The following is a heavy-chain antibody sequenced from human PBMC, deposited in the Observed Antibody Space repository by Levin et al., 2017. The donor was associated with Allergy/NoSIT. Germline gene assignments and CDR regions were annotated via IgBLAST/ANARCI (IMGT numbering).Heavy chain of an antibody. CDR3: AKDFTGSYYWYFDY. CDR1: GVTFSSYA. J-gene: IGHJ4*02. D-gene: IGHD1-26*01. V-gene: IGHV3-23*01. Sequence: GGSLRLSCAASGVTFSSYAMSWVRQAPGKGLEWVSAISGSGGSTYYADSVKGRFTISRDNSKNTLYLQMNSLRAEDTAVYYCAKDFTGSYYWYFDYWGQGTLVTVSS. CDR2: ISGSGGST.